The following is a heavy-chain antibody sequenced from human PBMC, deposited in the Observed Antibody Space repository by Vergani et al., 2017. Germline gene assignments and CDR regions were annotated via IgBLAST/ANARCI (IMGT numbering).Heavy chain of an antibody. Sequence: EVQLVESGGVVVQPGGSVRLSCAASGFTFSACPMTWVRQAPGKGLEWVSAISARYPSTYYADSVKGRFTISRNNSKNMLYLQMNSLRAEDTGVYYCARDRYYLGSGSYPYFYYYGLDVWGQGTAVTVSS. CDR1: GFTFSACP. V-gene: IGHV3-23*04. D-gene: IGHD3-10*01. CDR2: ISARYPST. CDR3: ARDRYYLGSGSYPYFYYYGLDV. J-gene: IGHJ6*02.